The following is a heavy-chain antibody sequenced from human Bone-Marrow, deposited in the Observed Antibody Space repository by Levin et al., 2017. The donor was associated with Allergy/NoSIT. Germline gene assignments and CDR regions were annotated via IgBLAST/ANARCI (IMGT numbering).Heavy chain of an antibody. D-gene: IGHD6-13*01. CDR3: ARGQQLVRGNYFDY. CDR1: GFTFSSYD. Sequence: GGSLRLSCAASGFTFSSYDMHWVRQATGKGLEWVSAIGTAGDTYYPGSVKGRFTISRENAKNSLYLQMNSLRAGDTAVYYCARGQQLVRGNYFDYWGQGTLVTVSS. J-gene: IGHJ4*02. CDR2: IGTAGDT. V-gene: IGHV3-13*01.